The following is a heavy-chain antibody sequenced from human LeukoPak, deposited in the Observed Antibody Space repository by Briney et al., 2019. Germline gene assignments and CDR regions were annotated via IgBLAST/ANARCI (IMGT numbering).Heavy chain of an antibody. V-gene: IGHV3-74*01. J-gene: IGHJ4*02. CDR1: GFTFSSFW. CDR3: VRSRWGDFDH. Sequence: PGGSLRLSCAASGFTFSSFWMHWVRQAPGKGLVWVSRIDYDGTTTAYADSVKGRFTISRDNAKNTLFLQLNSLRVEDTAVYFCVRSRWGDFDHWGQGNLVTASS. CDR2: IDYDGTTT. D-gene: IGHD3-16*01.